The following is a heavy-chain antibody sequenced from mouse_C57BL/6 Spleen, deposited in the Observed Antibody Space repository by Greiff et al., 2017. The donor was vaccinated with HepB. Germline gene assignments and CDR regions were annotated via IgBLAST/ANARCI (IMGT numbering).Heavy chain of an antibody. D-gene: IGHD2-2*01. CDR1: GYTFTSYW. V-gene: IGHV1-53*01. CDR3: ARGVTTDYAMDD. Sequence: QVQLQQPGTELVKPGASVKLSCKASGYTFTSYWMHWVKQRPGQGLEWIGNINPSNGGTNYNEKFKSKATLTVDKSSSTAYMQLSSLTSEDSAVYFCARGVTTDYAMDDWGQGTSDTVSS. J-gene: IGHJ4*01. CDR2: INPSNGGT.